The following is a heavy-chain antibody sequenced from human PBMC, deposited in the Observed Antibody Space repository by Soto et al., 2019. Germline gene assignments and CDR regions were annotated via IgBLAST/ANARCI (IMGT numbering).Heavy chain of an antibody. Sequence: SLTCAVSGAPISTSNWWTWVRQPPGKGLEWIGEIYHTGSTYYNPPLRSRVTISVDTPKNQFSLKLSSVTAADTAVYYCARQGYTAGYNSGWIDYWGQGTLVTVSS. CDR1: GAPISTSNW. D-gene: IGHD6-19*01. J-gene: IGHJ4*02. V-gene: IGHV4-4*02. CDR2: IYHTGST. CDR3: ARQGYTAGYNSGWIDY.